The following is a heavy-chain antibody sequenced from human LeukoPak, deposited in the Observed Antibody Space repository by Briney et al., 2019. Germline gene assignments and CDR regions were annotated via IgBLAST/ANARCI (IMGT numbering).Heavy chain of an antibody. J-gene: IGHJ4*02. CDR3: ARVSSSSLYFDY. CDR1: GYTFTSYG. V-gene: IGHV1-46*01. Sequence: ASEKVSCKASGYTFTSYGISWVRQAPGQGLEWMGIINPSGGSTSYAQKFQGRVTMTRDTSTSTVYMELSSLRSEDTAVYYCARVSSSSLYFDYWGQGTLVTVSS. CDR2: INPSGGST. D-gene: IGHD6-13*01.